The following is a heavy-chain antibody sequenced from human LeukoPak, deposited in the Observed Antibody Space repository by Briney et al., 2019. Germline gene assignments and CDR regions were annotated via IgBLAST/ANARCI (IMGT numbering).Heavy chain of an antibody. J-gene: IGHJ4*02. Sequence: SETLSLTCTVSGGSISSSSYYWSWIRQPAGKGLEWIGRIYTSGSTNYNPSLKSRVTISVDTSKNQFSLKLSSVTAADTAVYYCARDAPGGGIDYWGQGTLVTVSS. D-gene: IGHD1-26*01. CDR3: ARDAPGGGIDY. V-gene: IGHV4-61*02. CDR2: IYTSGST. CDR1: GGSISSSSYY.